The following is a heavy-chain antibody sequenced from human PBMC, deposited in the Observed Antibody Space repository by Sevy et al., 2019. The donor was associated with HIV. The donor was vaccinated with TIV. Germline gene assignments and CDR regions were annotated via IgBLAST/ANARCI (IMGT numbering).Heavy chain of an antibody. CDR3: ARVITMIVAGAFDI. D-gene: IGHD3-22*01. CDR2: IIPIFGTA. CDR1: GGTFSSYA. Sequence: ASVKVSCKASGGTFSSYAISWVRQAPGQGLEWMGGIIPIFGTANYAQKFQGRVTITADESTSTAYMELSSLRSEDTAVYYCARVITMIVAGAFDIWGQGTMVTVSS. V-gene: IGHV1-69*13. J-gene: IGHJ3*02.